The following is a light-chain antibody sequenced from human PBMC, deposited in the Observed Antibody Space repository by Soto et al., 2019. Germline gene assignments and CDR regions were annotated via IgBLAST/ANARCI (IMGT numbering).Light chain of an antibody. Sequence: QSALTQPPSASGTPGQRVTISCSGSSSNIGSNTVNWYQQLPGTAPKLLIYSNNQRPSGVPDRFSGSKSGTSASLALSGLQSEDVSADNGATWIDSLNVYVVLTGS. CDR3: ATWIDSLNVYV. CDR1: SSNIGSNT. CDR2: SNN. V-gene: IGLV1-44*01. J-gene: IGLJ1*01.